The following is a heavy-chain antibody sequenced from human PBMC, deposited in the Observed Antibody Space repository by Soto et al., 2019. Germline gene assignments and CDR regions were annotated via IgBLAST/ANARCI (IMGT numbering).Heavy chain of an antibody. Sequence: GGSLRLSCAASGFPFSSYAMHWVRQAPGKGLEWVAVISYDGSNKYYADSVKGRFTISRDNSKNTLYLQMNSLRAEDTAVYYCARDRLAVADDYYYYGMDVWGQGTTVTVSS. CDR3: ARDRLAVADDYYYYGMDV. CDR1: GFPFSSYA. D-gene: IGHD6-19*01. V-gene: IGHV3-30-3*01. J-gene: IGHJ6*02. CDR2: ISYDGSNK.